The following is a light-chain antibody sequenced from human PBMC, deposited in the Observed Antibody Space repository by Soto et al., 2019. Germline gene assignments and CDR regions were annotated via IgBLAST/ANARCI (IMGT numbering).Light chain of an antibody. Sequence: AIRMTQSPSSFSASTRDRVTITCRASQGISSYLAWYQQKPGKAPKLLIYAASTLQSGVPSRFSGSGSGTDFTLTISCLQSEDFATYYCQQYYSYPVTFGGGTKGEIK. CDR1: QGISSY. CDR3: QQYYSYPVT. V-gene: IGKV1-8*01. CDR2: AAS. J-gene: IGKJ4*01.